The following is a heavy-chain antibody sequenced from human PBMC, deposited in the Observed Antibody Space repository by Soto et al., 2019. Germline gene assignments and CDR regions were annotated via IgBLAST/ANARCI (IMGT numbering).Heavy chain of an antibody. CDR1: GFTFSSFA. CDR2: MSYDGSNK. J-gene: IGHJ4*02. V-gene: IGHV3-30-3*01. D-gene: IGHD2-15*01. CDR3: AKDLEIVVVVAAGSFDY. Sequence: PGGSLRLSCAASGFTFSSFAMHWVRQVPGKGLEWVAVMSYDGSNKYYADSVKGRFTISRDNSKNTLYLQMNSLRAEDTAVYYCAKDLEIVVVVAAGSFDYWGQGTLVTVSS.